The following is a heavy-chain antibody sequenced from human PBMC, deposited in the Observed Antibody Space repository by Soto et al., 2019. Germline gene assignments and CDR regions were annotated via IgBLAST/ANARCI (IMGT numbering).Heavy chain of an antibody. D-gene: IGHD3-9*01. J-gene: IGHJ4*02. CDR3: ARGINLDILTGYEFDY. CDR1: GGSISSGDYY. V-gene: IGHV4-30-4*01. CDR2: IYYSGST. Sequence: SETLSLTCTVSGGSISSGDYYWSWIRQPPGKGLEWIGYIYYSGSTYYNPSLKSRVTISVDTSKNQFSLKLSSVTAADTAVYYCARGINLDILTGYEFDYWGQGTLVTVSS.